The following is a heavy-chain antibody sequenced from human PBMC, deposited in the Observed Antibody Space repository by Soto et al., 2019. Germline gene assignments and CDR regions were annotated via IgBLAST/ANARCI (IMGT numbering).Heavy chain of an antibody. J-gene: IGHJ5*02. Sequence: ASVKVSCKASGYTFTSYAMHWVRQAPGQRLEWMGWINAGNGNTKYSQKFQGRVTITRDTSASTDYMELSSLRSEDTDVYYCARDTYYYGSGSYYKPTHFNCCDPWGGGSLVTVAS. CDR2: INAGNGNT. D-gene: IGHD3-10*01. CDR1: GYTFTSYA. V-gene: IGHV1-3*01. CDR3: ARDTYYYGSGSYYKPTHFNCCDP.